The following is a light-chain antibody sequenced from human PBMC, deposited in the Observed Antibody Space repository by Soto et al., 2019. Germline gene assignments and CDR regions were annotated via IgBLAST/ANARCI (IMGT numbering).Light chain of an antibody. V-gene: IGKV1-5*03. CDR3: QHYNSYSEA. Sequence: IQVAQSRSTVSGAVGDRGTISWPARQSISSWLAWYQQKPGKAPNLLIYQASSLESGAPSRFSGSGSGTEFTLTISSLQPDDFATYYCQHYNSYSEAFGQGTKVDI. CDR2: QAS. CDR1: QSISSW. J-gene: IGKJ1*01.